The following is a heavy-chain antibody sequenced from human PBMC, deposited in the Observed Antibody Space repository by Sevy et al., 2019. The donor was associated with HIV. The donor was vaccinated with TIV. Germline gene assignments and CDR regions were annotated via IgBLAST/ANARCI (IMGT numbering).Heavy chain of an antibody. V-gene: IGHV3-7*01. CDR1: GFTFSTYW. J-gene: IGHJ5*02. Sequence: GGSLRLSCAASGFTFSTYWMNWVRQAPGKGLEWVANIKEDGSEKYYVDSVKGRFTISRDNAKNSLYLQMNSLRAEDTAVYYCAREDTYYDFWSGYSFRGFDPWGQGTLVTVSS. CDR2: IKEDGSEK. D-gene: IGHD3-3*01. CDR3: AREDTYYDFWSGYSFRGFDP.